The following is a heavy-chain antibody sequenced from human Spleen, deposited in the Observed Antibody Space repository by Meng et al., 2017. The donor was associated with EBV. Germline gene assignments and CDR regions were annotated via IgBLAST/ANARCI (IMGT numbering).Heavy chain of an antibody. J-gene: IGHJ4*02. V-gene: IGHV3-21*04. Sequence: EVELEVAGGGLVKTGASLRLSCVASGFTLSRYGMHWVRLAPGMGLEWVLSISSNSVDIYYEDSVKGRFTISRDNAKDTVYLKMSSLRGEDTAVHYCANGGGYGTPRDWGQGTLVTVSS. CDR1: GFTLSRYG. CDR3: ANGGGYGTPRD. CDR2: ISSNSVDI. D-gene: IGHD3-16*01.